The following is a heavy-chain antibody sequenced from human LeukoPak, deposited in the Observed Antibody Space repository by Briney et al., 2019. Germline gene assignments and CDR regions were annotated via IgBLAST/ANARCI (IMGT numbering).Heavy chain of an antibody. D-gene: IGHD3-22*01. CDR2: IYTSGST. CDR3: ARGPQHLNYDSSGYYLPYYYYMDV. V-gene: IGHV4-61*02. Sequence: SETLSLTCTVSGGSISSGSYYWSWIRQPAGKGLEWIGRIYTSGSTNYNPSLKSRVTISVDTSKNQFSLKLSSVTAADTAVYYCARGPQHLNYDSSGYYLPYYYYMDVWGKGTTVTISS. CDR1: GGSISSGSYY. J-gene: IGHJ6*03.